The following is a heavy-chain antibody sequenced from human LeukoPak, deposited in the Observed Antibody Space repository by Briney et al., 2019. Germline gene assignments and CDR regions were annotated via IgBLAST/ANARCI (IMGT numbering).Heavy chain of an antibody. D-gene: IGHD3-16*01. CDR2: IYYSGST. CDR3: ARQIGGFDY. J-gene: IGHJ4*02. V-gene: IGHV4-59*08. Sequence: SETLSLTCTVSGGSISSYYWSWIRQPPGKGLGWIGYIYYSGSTNCNPSLKSRVTISVDTSKNQFSLKLSSVTAADTAVYYCARQIGGFDYWGQGTLVPVSS. CDR1: GGSISSYY.